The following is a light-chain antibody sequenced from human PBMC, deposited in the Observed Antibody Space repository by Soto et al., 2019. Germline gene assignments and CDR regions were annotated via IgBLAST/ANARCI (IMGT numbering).Light chain of an antibody. Sequence: DIQMTQSPSSLSASVGDRVTITCRASQSISSYLNWYQQKPGKAPKLLIYAASSLQSGVPSRFSGSGSGTDFTLTIRSLQPEDFATYYCQQSYSTPRTFGHGTKEEIK. CDR1: QSISSY. CDR2: AAS. CDR3: QQSYSTPRT. V-gene: IGKV1-39*01. J-gene: IGKJ1*01.